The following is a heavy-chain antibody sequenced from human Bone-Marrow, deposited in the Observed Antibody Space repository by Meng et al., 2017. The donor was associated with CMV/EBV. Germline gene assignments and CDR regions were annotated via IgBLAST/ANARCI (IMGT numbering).Heavy chain of an antibody. Sequence: LSLTCAASGFTVSSNYMSWVRQAPGKGLEWVSVIYSGGSTYYADSVKGRFTISRDNSKNTLYLQMNSLRAEDTAVYYCASTGGHWYFDLWGRGTLVTVSS. D-gene: IGHD3-10*01. V-gene: IGHV3-66*02. CDR3: ASTGGHWYFDL. CDR2: IYSGGST. J-gene: IGHJ2*01. CDR1: GFTVSSNY.